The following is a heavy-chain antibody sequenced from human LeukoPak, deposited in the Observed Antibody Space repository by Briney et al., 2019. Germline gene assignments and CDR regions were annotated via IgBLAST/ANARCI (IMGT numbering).Heavy chain of an antibody. J-gene: IGHJ3*02. CDR3: ARIVTFGGVIVMRARAFDI. CDR1: GGSISSGDHY. D-gene: IGHD3-16*02. Sequence: PSQTLSLTCTVSGGSISSGDHYWSWIRQPPGKGLEWIGYIYYSGSTYYNPSLKSRVTISVDTSKNQFSLKLSSVTAADTAVYYCARIVTFGGVIVMRARAFDIWGQGTMVTVSS. CDR2: IYYSGST. V-gene: IGHV4-30-4*01.